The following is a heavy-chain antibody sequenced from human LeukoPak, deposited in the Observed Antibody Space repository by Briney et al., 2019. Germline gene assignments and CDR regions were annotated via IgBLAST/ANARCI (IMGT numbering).Heavy chain of an antibody. CDR1: GFTFSDYY. CDR3: ARDQWLVQGYYYYYYMDV. Sequence: PGGSLRLSCAASGFTFSDYYMSWIRQAPGKGLEWVSYISSSGSTIYYADSVKGRFTISRDNAKNSLYLQMNSLRAEDTAVYYCARDQWLVQGYYYYYYMDVWGKGTTVTISS. V-gene: IGHV3-11*04. D-gene: IGHD6-19*01. J-gene: IGHJ6*03. CDR2: ISSSGSTI.